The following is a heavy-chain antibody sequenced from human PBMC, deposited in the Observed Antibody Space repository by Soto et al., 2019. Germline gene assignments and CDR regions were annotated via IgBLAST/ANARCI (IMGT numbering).Heavy chain of an antibody. CDR3: AKEAPKIQLITNYFDY. V-gene: IGHV3-23*01. CDR1: GFTFSSYA. J-gene: IGHJ4*02. CDR2: ISGSGGST. Sequence: EVQLLESGGGLVQPGGSLRLSCAASGFTFSSYAMSWVCQAPGKGLEWVSAISGSGGSTYYADSVKGRFTISRDNSKNTLYLQMNSLRAEDTAVYYCAKEAPKIQLITNYFDYWGQGTLVTVSS. D-gene: IGHD5-18*01.